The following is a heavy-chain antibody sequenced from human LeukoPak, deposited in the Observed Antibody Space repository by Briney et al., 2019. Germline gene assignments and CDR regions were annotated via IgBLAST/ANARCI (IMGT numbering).Heavy chain of an antibody. CDR3: ARVSTYNFWSGSYSTTYYMDV. CDR2: IRYDGSNK. D-gene: IGHD3-3*01. V-gene: IGHV3-30*02. J-gene: IGHJ6*03. CDR1: RFTFGSYG. Sequence: PGGSLRLSCAASRFTFGSYGMHWVRQAPGKGLEWVAFIRYDGSNKYYADSVKGRFTISRDNSKNTLYLQMNSLRAEDTGVYYCARVSTYNFWSGSYSTTYYMDVWGKGTTVTVSS.